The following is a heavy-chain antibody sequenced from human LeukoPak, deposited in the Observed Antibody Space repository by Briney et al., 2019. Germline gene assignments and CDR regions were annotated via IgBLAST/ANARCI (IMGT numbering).Heavy chain of an antibody. Sequence: GGSLSLSCAASGFTFNNYAMSWVRQAAGKGLEWVSAISGGGTTTYSAGSVKGRFTISRHNSKNTLYLQMNSRRADDTAVYYCARDLDDDNELPPLLQHWGQGTLVTVSS. CDR1: GFTFNNYA. D-gene: IGHD5-24*01. CDR2: ISGGGTTT. CDR3: ARDLDDDNELPPLLQH. J-gene: IGHJ1*01. V-gene: IGHV3-23*01.